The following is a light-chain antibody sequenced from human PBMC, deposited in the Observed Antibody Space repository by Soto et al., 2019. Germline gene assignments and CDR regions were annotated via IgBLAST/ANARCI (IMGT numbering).Light chain of an antibody. CDR3: QQYNIWPLT. CDR2: GAS. J-gene: IGKJ4*01. V-gene: IGKV3D-15*03. Sequence: EIVMTQSPATLSVSPGERATLSCRASQTVRDNLAWYQQKPGQAPRLLIYGASIRATGIPARFSGSGSGTEFTLNIDTLQSEDFAVYYCQQYNIWPLTFGGGTKVEIK. CDR1: QTVRDN.